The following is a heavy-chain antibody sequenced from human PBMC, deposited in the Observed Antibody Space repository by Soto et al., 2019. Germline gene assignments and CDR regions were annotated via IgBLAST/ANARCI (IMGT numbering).Heavy chain of an antibody. D-gene: IGHD3-22*01. J-gene: IGHJ1*01. Sequence: GGSLRLSCAASGFTFSGSAMHWVRQAPGKGLEWVAVIWYDGSNKYYADSVKGRFTISRDNSKNTLYLQMNSLRAEDTAVYYCARSYYYDSSGYYRSFFQHWGQGTLVTVSS. CDR2: IWYDGSNK. V-gene: IGHV3-33*08. CDR3: ARSYYYDSSGYYRSFFQH. CDR1: GFTFSGSA.